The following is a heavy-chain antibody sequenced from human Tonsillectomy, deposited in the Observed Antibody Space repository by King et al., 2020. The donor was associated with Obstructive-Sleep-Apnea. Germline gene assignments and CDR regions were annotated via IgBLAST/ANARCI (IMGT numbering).Heavy chain of an antibody. V-gene: IGHV4-30-4*07. CDR3: ARGGIFGVVAYFDF. D-gene: IGHD3-3*01. Sequence: VQLQESGPGLVKPTQTLSLSCVVSGGSISGGAYSWSWIRKPPGKGLEWIGYIYYSGSTYYNPSLKSRVTISVDTSKNQFSLKLSSVTAADTAVYYCARGGIFGVVAYFDFWGQGTLVTVSS. J-gene: IGHJ4*02. CDR1: GGSISGGAYS. CDR2: IYYSGST.